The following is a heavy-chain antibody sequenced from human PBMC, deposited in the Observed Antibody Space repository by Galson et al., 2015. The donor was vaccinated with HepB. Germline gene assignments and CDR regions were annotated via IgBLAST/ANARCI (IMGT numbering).Heavy chain of an antibody. V-gene: IGHV3-7*03. CDR1: GLIFRNYW. CDR3: ARDGIGAHPGDAFDI. Sequence: SLRLSCAASGLIFRNYWMSWVRQAPGKGLEWVANIKQDGSEKYYVASVKGRFTISRDNAENSLYLQMNSLRAEDTAVYYCARDGIGAHPGDAFDIWSQGTMVPVSS. J-gene: IGHJ3*02. CDR2: IKQDGSEK. D-gene: IGHD6-6*01.